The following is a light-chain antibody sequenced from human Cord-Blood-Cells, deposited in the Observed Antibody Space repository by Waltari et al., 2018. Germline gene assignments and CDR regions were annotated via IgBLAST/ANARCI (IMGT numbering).Light chain of an antibody. Sequence: QSALTQPASVSGSPGQSITISCTGTSRDVGVHNYVSWSQQHPGKAPNLMIYDVSKRPSGVSNRFSGSKSGNTASLTISGLQAEDEADYYCSSYTSSSTWVFGGGTKLTVL. V-gene: IGLV2-14*01. J-gene: IGLJ3*02. CDR2: DVS. CDR3: SSYTSSSTWV. CDR1: SRDVGVHNY.